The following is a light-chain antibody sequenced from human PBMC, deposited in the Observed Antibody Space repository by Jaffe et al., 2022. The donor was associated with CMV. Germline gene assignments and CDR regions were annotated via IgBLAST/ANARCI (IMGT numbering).Light chain of an antibody. CDR1: QGITAW. J-gene: IGKJ3*01. CDR3: QEANTFPSFT. Sequence: DIQMTQSPSSVSASVGDRVTITCRASQGITAWLAWYQQKPGKAPKLLIYDTSNLQSGVPSRFSGSGSATDFTLTISSLQPEDFATYYCQEANTFPSFTFGPGTKVDIK. V-gene: IGKV1-12*02. CDR2: DTS.